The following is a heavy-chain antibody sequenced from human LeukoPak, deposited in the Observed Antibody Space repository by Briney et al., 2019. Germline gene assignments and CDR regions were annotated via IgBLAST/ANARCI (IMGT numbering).Heavy chain of an antibody. V-gene: IGHV4-31*03. J-gene: IGHJ6*02. CDR3: AREVVVPAADAYGMDV. CDR2: IYYSGST. CDR1: GGSISSGGYY. D-gene: IGHD2-2*01. Sequence: SETLSLTCTVSGGSISSGGYYWSWIRQHPGKGLEWIGYIYYSGSTYYNPSLKSRATISVDTSKNQFSLKLSSVTAADTAVYYCAREVVVPAADAYGMDVWGQGTTVTVPS.